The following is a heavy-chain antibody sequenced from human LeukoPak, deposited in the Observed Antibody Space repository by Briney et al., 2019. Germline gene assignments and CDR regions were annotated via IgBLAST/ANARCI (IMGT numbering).Heavy chain of an antibody. D-gene: IGHD3-22*01. Sequence: PSETLSLTCAVYGGSFSGYYWSWIRQPPGKGPEWIGEINHSGSTNYNPSLKSRVTISVDTSKNQFSLKLSSVAAADTAVYYCARSGYYYVRNWFDPWGQGTLVTVSS. V-gene: IGHV4-34*01. CDR2: INHSGST. CDR1: GGSFSGYY. CDR3: ARSGYYYVRNWFDP. J-gene: IGHJ5*02.